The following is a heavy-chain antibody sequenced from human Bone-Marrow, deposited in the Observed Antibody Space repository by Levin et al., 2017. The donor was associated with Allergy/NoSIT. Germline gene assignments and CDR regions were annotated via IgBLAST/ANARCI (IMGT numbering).Heavy chain of an antibody. CDR3: AKPGDSGNYQHGQNWFDS. D-gene: IGHD1-26*01. CDR1: GYSFTSYW. Sequence: GESLKISCKGSGYSFTSYWIGWVRQMPGKGLEWMGIIYPGDSNTRYSPSFQGQVTISADKSDTTAYLQWTSLKASDTAIYYCAKPGDSGNYQHGQNWFDSWGQGTLVTGSP. CDR2: IYPGDSNT. V-gene: IGHV5-51*01. J-gene: IGHJ5*01.